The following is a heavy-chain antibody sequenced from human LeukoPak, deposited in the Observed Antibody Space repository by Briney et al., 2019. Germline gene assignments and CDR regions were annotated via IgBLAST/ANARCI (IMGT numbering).Heavy chain of an antibody. CDR1: GGTFSSYA. CDR2: IIPIFGTA. J-gene: IGHJ6*03. D-gene: IGHD6-6*01. V-gene: IGHV1-69*05. Sequence: SVKVSCKASGGTFSSYAISWVRQAPGQGLEWMGGIIPIFGTANYAQKFQGSVTITTDESTSTAYMELSSLRSEDTAVYYCARESSSENYYCYYMDVWGKGTTVTVSS. CDR3: ARESSSENYYCYYMDV.